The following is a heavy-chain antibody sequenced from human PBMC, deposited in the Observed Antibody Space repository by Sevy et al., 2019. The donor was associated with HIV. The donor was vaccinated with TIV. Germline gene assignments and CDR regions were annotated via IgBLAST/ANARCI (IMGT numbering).Heavy chain of an antibody. Sequence: GGSLRLSSAASGFTFSSYEMNWVRQAPGKGLEWVSYISSSGSTIYNADSVKGRFTISRDNAKNSLYLQMNSLRAEDTAVYYCAGRGGVATRRDFDYWGQGTLVTVSS. D-gene: IGHD5-12*01. CDR2: ISSSGSTI. CDR1: GFTFSSYE. J-gene: IGHJ4*02. V-gene: IGHV3-48*03. CDR3: AGRGGVATRRDFDY.